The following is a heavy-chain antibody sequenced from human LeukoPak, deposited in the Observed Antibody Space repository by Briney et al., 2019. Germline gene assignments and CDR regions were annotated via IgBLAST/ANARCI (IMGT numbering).Heavy chain of an antibody. D-gene: IGHD3-16*01. CDR1: GFTFSSYS. Sequence: GGSLRLSCAASGFTFSSYSMNWVRQAPGKGLEWVSSISSSSSYIYYADSVKGRFTISRDNAKKSLYLQMNSLRAEDTAVYYCARGPLGIRYFDYWGQGTLVTVSS. J-gene: IGHJ4*02. CDR3: ARGPLGIRYFDY. V-gene: IGHV3-21*01. CDR2: ISSSSSYI.